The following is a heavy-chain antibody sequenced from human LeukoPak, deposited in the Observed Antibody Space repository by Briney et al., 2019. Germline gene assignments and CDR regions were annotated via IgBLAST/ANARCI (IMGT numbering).Heavy chain of an antibody. J-gene: IGHJ4*02. Sequence: GGSLRLSCAASGFTFSSYAMSWVRQAPGKGLEWVSAISGSGGSTYYADSVKGRFTISRDNSKNTLYLQMNSLRAEDTAVYYCAKDLRRFLEWLLKKSLANANFDYWGQGTLVTVSS. D-gene: IGHD3-3*01. CDR3: AKDLRRFLEWLLKKSLANANFDY. V-gene: IGHV3-23*01. CDR1: GFTFSSYA. CDR2: ISGSGGST.